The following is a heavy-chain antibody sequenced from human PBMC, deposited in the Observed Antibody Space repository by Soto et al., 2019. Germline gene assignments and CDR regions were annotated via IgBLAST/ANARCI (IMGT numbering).Heavy chain of an antibody. D-gene: IGHD5-18*01. CDR3: AGFGNDGDTAMFGFLYYYYGMAV. J-gene: IGHJ6*02. V-gene: IGHV1-69*13. Sequence: ASVKVSCKASGGTFSSYAISWVRQAPGQGLEWMGGIIPIFGTANYAQKFQGRVTITADESTSTAYMELSSLRSEDTAGYYCAGFGNDGDTAMFGFLYYYYGMAVGGQGTRVTVSS. CDR2: IIPIFGTA. CDR1: GGTFSSYA.